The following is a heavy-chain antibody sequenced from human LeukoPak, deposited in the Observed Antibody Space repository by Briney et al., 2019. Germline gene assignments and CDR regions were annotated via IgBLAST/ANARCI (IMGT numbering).Heavy chain of an antibody. CDR1: GGSFNSITYS. D-gene: IGHD3-22*01. CDR3: ARDGYYYDSSGYDY. Sequence: SETLSLTCTVSGGSFNSITYSWGWIRQPPGKGLEWIGIIDYSGSTYYNPSLKSRVTISVDTSKNQFSLKLSSVTAADTAVYYCARDGYYYDSSGYDYWGQGTLVTVSS. CDR2: IDYSGST. V-gene: IGHV4-39*07. J-gene: IGHJ4*02.